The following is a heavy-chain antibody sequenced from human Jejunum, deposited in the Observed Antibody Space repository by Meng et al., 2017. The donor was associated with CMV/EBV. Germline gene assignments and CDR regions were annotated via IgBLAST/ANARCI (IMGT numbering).Heavy chain of an antibody. Sequence: SCKASGGTFSSYNLSWVRQAPGQGLEWVGRIMPVLGTTYYAEKFRGRVTITADKSTSTVYMEINSLTSEDTAVYFCARDAGPSTDWGQGTLVTVSS. J-gene: IGHJ4*02. CDR2: IMPVLGTT. CDR1: GGTFSSYN. D-gene: IGHD2-8*02. CDR3: ARDAGPSTD. V-gene: IGHV1-69*08.